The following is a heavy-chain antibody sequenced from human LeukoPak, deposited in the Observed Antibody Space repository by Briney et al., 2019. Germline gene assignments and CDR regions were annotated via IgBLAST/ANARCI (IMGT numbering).Heavy chain of an antibody. V-gene: IGHV4-61*02. CDR2: IYTSGST. J-gene: IGHJ4*02. D-gene: IGHD4-17*01. Sequence: SETLSLTCTVSGGSISSGSYYWSWIRQPAGKGLEWIGRIYTSGSTNYNPSLKSRVIISVDTSKNQFSLKLSSVTAADTAVYYCARVYGDYVDYWGQGTLVTVSS. CDR3: ARVYGDYVDY. CDR1: GGSISSGSYY.